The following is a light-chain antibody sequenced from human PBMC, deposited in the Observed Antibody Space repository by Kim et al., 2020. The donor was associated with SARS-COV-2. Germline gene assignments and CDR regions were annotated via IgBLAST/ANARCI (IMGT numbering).Light chain of an antibody. J-gene: IGKJ4*01. Sequence: SVSPGERATRSCRASQSVSNNLAWYQQKPGQSPRLLIYGASTRATGIPARFSGSGSGTEFTLTISSLQSEDFAVYYCQQYINWPLTFGGGTKVEI. V-gene: IGKV3-15*01. CDR2: GAS. CDR1: QSVSNN. CDR3: QQYINWPLT.